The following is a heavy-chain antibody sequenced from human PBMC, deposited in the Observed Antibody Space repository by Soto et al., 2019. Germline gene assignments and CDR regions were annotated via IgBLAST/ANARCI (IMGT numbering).Heavy chain of an antibody. CDR3: AREGDVPYYYYGMDV. Sequence: QVHLVQSGAEVKKPGASVKVSCKTSGYTFTSYGISWVRQAPGQGLEWMGWISGYDGRTNFAQKVQDRVTMTTDTSTSTVYMELRSLRSDDTAVYYCAREGDVPYYYYGMDVWGQGTTVTVPS. V-gene: IGHV1-18*01. J-gene: IGHJ6*02. CDR2: ISGYDGRT. D-gene: IGHD2-21*02. CDR1: GYTFTSYG.